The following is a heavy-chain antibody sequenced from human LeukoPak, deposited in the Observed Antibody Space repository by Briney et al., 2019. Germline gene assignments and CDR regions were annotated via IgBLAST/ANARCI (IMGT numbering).Heavy chain of an antibody. CDR1: GYSFSSHW. Sequence: GESLKISCKASGYSFSSHWIAWVRQVPGKGLEWMGIIYPGDSETRYRPSFQGQVTISADKSISTAYLQWGSLKASDTAMYYCARQRGGTAMPNDAFDIWGQGTMVTVSS. J-gene: IGHJ3*02. CDR2: IYPGDSET. V-gene: IGHV5-51*01. CDR3: ARQRGGTAMPNDAFDI. D-gene: IGHD5-18*01.